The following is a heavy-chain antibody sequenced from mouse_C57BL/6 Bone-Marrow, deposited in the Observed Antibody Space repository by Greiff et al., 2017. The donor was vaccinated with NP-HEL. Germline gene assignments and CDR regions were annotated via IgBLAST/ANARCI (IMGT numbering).Heavy chain of an antibody. D-gene: IGHD1-1*01. CDR2: INPSSGYT. CDR1: GYTFTSYW. Sequence: VQLQQSGAELAKPGASVKLSCKASGYTFTSYWMHWVKQRPGQGLEWIGYINPSSGYTNYNQKFKDKATLTADKSSSTAYMQLSSLTSEDSAVYYCASADYYGSSYEGYWYFDVWGTGTTVTVSS. J-gene: IGHJ1*03. V-gene: IGHV1-7*01. CDR3: ASADYYGSSYEGYWYFDV.